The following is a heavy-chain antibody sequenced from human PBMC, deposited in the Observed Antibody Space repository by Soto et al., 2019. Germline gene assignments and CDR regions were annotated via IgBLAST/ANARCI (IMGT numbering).Heavy chain of an antibody. D-gene: IGHD2-8*01. J-gene: IGHJ6*02. CDR1: GFTFSSYG. CDR2: IWYDGSNK. CDR3: AIERGNVLIFFTCYYYGMDV. V-gene: IGHV3-33*01. Sequence: QVQLVESGGGVVQPGRYLRLSCAASGFTFSSYGMHWVRQAPGRGLEWVAVIWYDGSNKYYADYVKGRFTISRYNSKNPLYLQMNSLRAEDTSVYYCAIERGNVLIFFTCYYYGMDVWGQGPTVTVS.